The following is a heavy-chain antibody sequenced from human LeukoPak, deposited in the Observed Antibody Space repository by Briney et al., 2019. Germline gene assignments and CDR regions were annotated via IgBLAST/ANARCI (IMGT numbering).Heavy chain of an antibody. CDR2: ITSTGDNT. CDR3: VKDYGPKHLVFFDY. J-gene: IGHJ4*02. Sequence: LAGGSLRLSCAASGFTFTNYAMTWVRQAPGKGLEWVSTITSTGDNTFYADSVKGRFTIYRDNSKNTLYVQMNSLRAEDTAFYYCVKDYGPKHLVFFDYWGQGTLVTVSS. V-gene: IGHV3-23*01. CDR1: GFTFTNYA. D-gene: IGHD6-13*01.